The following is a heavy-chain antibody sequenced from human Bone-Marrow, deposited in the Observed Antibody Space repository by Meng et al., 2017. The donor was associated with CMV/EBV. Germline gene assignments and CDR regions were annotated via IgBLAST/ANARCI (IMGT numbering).Heavy chain of an antibody. J-gene: IGHJ6*02. Sequence: SVKVSCKASGGTFSSYAISWVRQAPGQGLEWMGGIIPIFGTANYAQKFQGRVTITTDESTSTAYMELSSLRSEDTAAYYCAREWIVEGPIVDYYYYGMDVWGQGTTVTVSS. D-gene: IGHD3-22*01. V-gene: IGHV1-69*05. CDR3: AREWIVEGPIVDYYYYGMDV. CDR1: GGTFSSYA. CDR2: IIPIFGTA.